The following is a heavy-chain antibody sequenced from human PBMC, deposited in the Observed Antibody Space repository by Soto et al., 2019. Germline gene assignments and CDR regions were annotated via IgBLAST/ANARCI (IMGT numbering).Heavy chain of an antibody. CDR1: GGSFSGYY. D-gene: IGHD3-3*01. V-gene: IGHV4-34*01. CDR2: INHSGST. CDR3: ASNSFYDFSSGYYKYYYYGMDV. Sequence: SETLSLTCAVYGGSFSGYYWSWIRQPPGKGLEWIGEINHSGSTNYNPSLKSRVTISVDTSKNQFSLKLSSVTAADTAVYYCASNSFYDFSSGYYKYYYYGMDVWGQGTTVTVSS. J-gene: IGHJ6*02.